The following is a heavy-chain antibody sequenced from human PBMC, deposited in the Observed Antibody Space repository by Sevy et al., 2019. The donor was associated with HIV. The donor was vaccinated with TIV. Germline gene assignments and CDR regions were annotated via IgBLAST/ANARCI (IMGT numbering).Heavy chain of an antibody. D-gene: IGHD3-16*01. J-gene: IGHJ3*02. CDR2: ITTGSVYI. CDR3: CPTLRLRAFDI. Sequence: GGSLRLSCAASGFPLSTYTMEWVRQAPGKGLEWVSSITTGSVYIYYADSVKGRFTISRDNTKNSLYLQMDSLRAEDTAMYYCCPTLRLRAFDIWGQGTMVTVSS. V-gene: IGHV3-21*01. CDR1: GFPLSTYT.